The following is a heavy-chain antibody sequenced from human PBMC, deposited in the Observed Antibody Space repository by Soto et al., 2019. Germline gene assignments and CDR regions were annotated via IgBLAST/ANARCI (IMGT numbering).Heavy chain of an antibody. CDR2: IWYDGSNK. J-gene: IGHJ4*02. V-gene: IGHV3-33*01. Sequence: GGSLRLSCAASGFTFSSYGMHWVRQAPGKGLEWVAVIWYDGSNKYYADSVKGRFTISRDNSKNTLYPQMNSLRAEDTAVYYCARDQGHYGDYRTFDYWGQGTLVTVSS. D-gene: IGHD4-17*01. CDR3: ARDQGHYGDYRTFDY. CDR1: GFTFSSYG.